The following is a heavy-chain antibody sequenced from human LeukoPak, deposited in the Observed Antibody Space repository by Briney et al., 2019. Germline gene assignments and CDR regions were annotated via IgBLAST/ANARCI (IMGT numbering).Heavy chain of an antibody. V-gene: IGHV3-53*01. Sequence: PGGSLRLSCAASGFTFDDYGMSWVRQVPGKGLEWVSVIYSGGSTYYADSVKGRFTISRDNSKNSLYLQMNSLRAEDTAVYYCARSLRVRGVPDYMDVWGKGTTVTISS. J-gene: IGHJ6*03. CDR1: GFTFDDYG. D-gene: IGHD3-10*01. CDR2: IYSGGST. CDR3: ARSLRVRGVPDYMDV.